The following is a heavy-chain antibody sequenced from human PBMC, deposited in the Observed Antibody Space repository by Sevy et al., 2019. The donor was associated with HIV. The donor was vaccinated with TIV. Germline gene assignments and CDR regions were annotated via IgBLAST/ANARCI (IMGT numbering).Heavy chain of an antibody. J-gene: IGHJ3*02. CDR2: ISSSSSYI. CDR1: GFTFISYA. D-gene: IGHD3-10*01. Sequence: GGSLRLSCAASGFTFISYAMTWVRQAPGKGLEWVSSISSSSSYIYYADSVKGRFTISRDNAKNSLYLQMNSLRAEDTAVYYCARDGSGSAQMAFDIWGQGTMVTVSS. V-gene: IGHV3-21*01. CDR3: ARDGSGSAQMAFDI.